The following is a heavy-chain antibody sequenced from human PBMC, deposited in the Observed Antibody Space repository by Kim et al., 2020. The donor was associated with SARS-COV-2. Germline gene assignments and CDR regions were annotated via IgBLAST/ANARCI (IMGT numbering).Heavy chain of an antibody. J-gene: IGHJ4*02. CDR3: ASGTFQLDWNYVGGLGY. CDR1: GFTFSSYG. D-gene: IGHD1-7*01. V-gene: IGHV3-33*01. Sequence: GGSLRLSCAASGFTFSSYGMHWVRQAPGKGLEWVAVIWYDGSNKYYADSVKGRFTISRDNSKNTLYLQMNSLRAEDTAVYYCASGTFQLDWNYVGGLGYWGQGTLVNVPS. CDR2: IWYDGSNK.